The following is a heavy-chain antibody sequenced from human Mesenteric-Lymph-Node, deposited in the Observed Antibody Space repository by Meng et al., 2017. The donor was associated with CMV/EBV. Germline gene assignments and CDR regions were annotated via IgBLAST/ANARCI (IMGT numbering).Heavy chain of an antibody. CDR3: AREYYDFWSGSVRGPLRF. CDR1: GYTFSGYH. Sequence: ASVKVSCKASGYTFSGYHMHWVRQAPGQGLEWMGWINPTSGGTNYAQKFEGRVTMTRDTSISTVYMEVSRLRSDDTAVYYCAREYYDFWSGSVRGPLRFWGQGTLVTVSS. D-gene: IGHD3-3*01. CDR2: INPTSGGT. J-gene: IGHJ4*02. V-gene: IGHV1-2*02.